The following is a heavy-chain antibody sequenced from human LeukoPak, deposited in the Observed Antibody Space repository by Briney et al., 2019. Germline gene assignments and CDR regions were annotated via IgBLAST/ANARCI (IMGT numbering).Heavy chain of an antibody. CDR3: ARAYLYYYDSSGYYYYYGMDV. V-gene: IGHV3-48*02. J-gene: IGHJ6*02. Sequence: PGGSLRLSCAASGFTFSSYSMNWVRQAPGKGLEWVSYISSSSSTIYYADSVKGRFTISRDNAKNSLYLQMNSLSDEDTAVYYCARAYLYYYDSSGYYYYYGMDVWGQGTAVTVSS. CDR2: ISSSSSTI. D-gene: IGHD3-22*01. CDR1: GFTFSSYS.